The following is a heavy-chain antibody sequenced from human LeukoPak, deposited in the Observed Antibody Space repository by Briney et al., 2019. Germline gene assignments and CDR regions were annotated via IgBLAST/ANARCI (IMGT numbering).Heavy chain of an antibody. CDR3: ARGVVAATFYYYMDV. Sequence: GASVKVSCKPSGYTFTGYYIQWVRQAPRQGLEWMGWINPNSGGTNYAQKFQGRVTMTRDTSISTAYMELSGLTSDDTAVYYCARGVVAATFYYYMDVWGKGTTVIVSS. J-gene: IGHJ6*03. CDR2: INPNSGGT. CDR1: GYTFTGYY. D-gene: IGHD2-15*01. V-gene: IGHV1-2*02.